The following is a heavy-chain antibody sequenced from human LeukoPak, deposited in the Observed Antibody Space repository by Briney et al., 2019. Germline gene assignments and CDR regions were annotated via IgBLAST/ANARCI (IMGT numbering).Heavy chain of an antibody. D-gene: IGHD1-26*01. CDR3: ARHSGPHDEETDY. Sequence: ASVKVSCKASGGTFSSYAISWVRQAPGQGLEWMGGIIPIFGTANYAQKFQGRDTITADESTSTAYMELSSLRSEDTAVYYCARHSGPHDEETDYWGQGTLVTVSS. V-gene: IGHV1-69*13. CDR2: IIPIFGTA. J-gene: IGHJ4*02. CDR1: GGTFSSYA.